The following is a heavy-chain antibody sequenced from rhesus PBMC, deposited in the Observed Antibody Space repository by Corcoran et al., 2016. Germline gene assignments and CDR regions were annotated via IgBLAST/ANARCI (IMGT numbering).Heavy chain of an antibody. J-gene: IGHJ5-1*01. D-gene: IGHD2-21*01. CDR2: ISYDGSKK. CDR3: ARDGEYCTGSGCFDV. Sequence: EVQLVESGGGLVQPGGSLRLSCAASGFTFSSYGMHWVRQAPGKGLEWVAVISYDGSKKYYADSVKYRLTIARDNFKNMLYLQMNSLKTEDTAVYYCARDGEYCTGSGCFDVWGPGVLVTVSS. V-gene: IGHV3-54*02. CDR1: GFTFSSYG.